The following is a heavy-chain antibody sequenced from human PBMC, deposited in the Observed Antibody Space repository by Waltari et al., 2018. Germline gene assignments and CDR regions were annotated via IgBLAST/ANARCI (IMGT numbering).Heavy chain of an antibody. Sequence: QVQLQESGPGLVKPSETLSLTCTVSGYSISSGYYWGWIRQPPGKGLEWIGSIYHSGSTYYNPSLKSRVTISVDTSKNQFSLKLSSVTAADTAVYYCARTYFDWLGPNYYYYYMDVWGKGTTVTVSS. CDR1: GYSISSGYY. J-gene: IGHJ6*03. D-gene: IGHD3-9*01. V-gene: IGHV4-38-2*02. CDR2: IYHSGST. CDR3: ARTYFDWLGPNYYYYYMDV.